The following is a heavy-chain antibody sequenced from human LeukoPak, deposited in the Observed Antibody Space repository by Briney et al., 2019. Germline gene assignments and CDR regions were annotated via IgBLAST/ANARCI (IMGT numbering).Heavy chain of an antibody. D-gene: IGHD6-13*01. J-gene: IGHJ4*02. CDR1: GYSFTSYW. Sequence: GESLKISCKGSGYSFTSYWISWVRQMPGTGLEWMGRIDPSDSYTNYSPSFQGHVTISADKSISTAYLQWSSLKASDTAMYYCARPESIAAAGTPFDYWGQGTLVTVSS. CDR2: IDPSDSYT. V-gene: IGHV5-10-1*01. CDR3: ARPESIAAAGTPFDY.